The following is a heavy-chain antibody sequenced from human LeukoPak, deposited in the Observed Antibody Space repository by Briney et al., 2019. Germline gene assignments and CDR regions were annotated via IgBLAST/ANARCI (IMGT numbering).Heavy chain of an antibody. Sequence: PSETLSLTCTVSGGSISSGSYYWSWIRQPPGKGLEWIGRIYTSGSSNYNPSLKSRVTISVDTSKNQVSLKLSSVTAADTAVYDCARDKWSGFDYWGQGTLVTVSS. V-gene: IGHV4-61*02. CDR1: GGSISSGSYY. CDR2: IYTSGSS. CDR3: ARDKWSGFDY. D-gene: IGHD3-3*01. J-gene: IGHJ4*02.